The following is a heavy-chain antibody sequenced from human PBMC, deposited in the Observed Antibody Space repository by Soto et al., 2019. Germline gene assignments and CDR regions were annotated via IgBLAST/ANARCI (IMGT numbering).Heavy chain of an antibody. CDR3: ASGMQAMATPNFYY. D-gene: IGHD5-18*01. CDR1: GGTFSSYA. CDR2: IIPIFGTA. J-gene: IGHJ4*02. Sequence: QVQLVQSGAEVKKPGSSVKVSCKASGGTFSSYAISWVRQAPGQALEWMGGIIPIFGTANYAQKFQGRVTITADESTSRAYMELSSLISEDKAVYYCASGMQAMATPNFYYWGQGTLVTVSS. V-gene: IGHV1-69*12.